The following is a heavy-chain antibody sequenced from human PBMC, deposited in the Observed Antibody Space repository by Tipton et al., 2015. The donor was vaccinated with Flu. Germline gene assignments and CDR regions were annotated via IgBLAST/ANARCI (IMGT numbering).Heavy chain of an antibody. V-gene: IGHV4-59*01. CDR1: GGSISSYY. D-gene: IGHD3-22*01. CDR3: ARVDGSGYYPGH. Sequence: LSLTCTVSGGSISSYYWSWIRQPPGKGLEWIGYIYYSGSTNYNPSLKSRVTISVDTSKNQFSLKLSSVTAADTAVYYCARVDGSGYYPGHWGQGTLVTVSS. J-gene: IGHJ4*02. CDR2: IYYSGST.